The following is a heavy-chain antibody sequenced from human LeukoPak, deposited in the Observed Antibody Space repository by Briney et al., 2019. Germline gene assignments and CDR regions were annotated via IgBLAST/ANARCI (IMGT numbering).Heavy chain of an antibody. V-gene: IGHV3-21*01. CDR2: ISSSSTYI. CDR1: GFTFSSYS. CDR3: ARKYYYDSSGHFDY. J-gene: IGHJ4*02. D-gene: IGHD3-22*01. Sequence: GGSLRLSCAASGFTFSSYSMSWVRQAPGKGLEWISSISSSSTYIYYADSLKGRFTISRDNAKNSLYLQMNSLRAEDTAVCYCARKYYYDSSGHFDYWGQGTLVTVSS.